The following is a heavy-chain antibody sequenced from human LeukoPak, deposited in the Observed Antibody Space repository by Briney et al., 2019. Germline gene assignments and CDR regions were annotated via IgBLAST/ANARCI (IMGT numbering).Heavy chain of an antibody. Sequence: RGGSLRLSCAVSGFTFNNFWMSWVRQAPGKGLEWVANIKQDGSDKYYVDSVRGRFTISRDNAKNSLYLQMSSLRAEDTAVYYCARRLQGFDYWGQGILVTVSS. CDR3: ARRLQGFDY. D-gene: IGHD4-11*01. CDR2: IKQDGSDK. V-gene: IGHV3-7*01. J-gene: IGHJ4*02. CDR1: GFTFNNFW.